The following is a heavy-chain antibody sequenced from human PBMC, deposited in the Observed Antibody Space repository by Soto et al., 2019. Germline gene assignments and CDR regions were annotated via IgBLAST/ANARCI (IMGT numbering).Heavy chain of an antibody. CDR3: ARDCSGGTCYSDLVYWFAP. D-gene: IGHD2-15*01. J-gene: IGHJ5*02. Sequence: ASVKVSCKASGYIFTTYGISWVRQAPGQGLEWMGWISAYNGNTNYAQKLQGRLTMTTDTSTSTAYMELRSLRSDDTAVYYCARDCSGGTCYSDLVYWFAPWGQGTLVTVSS. CDR2: ISAYNGNT. V-gene: IGHV1-18*01. CDR1: GYIFTTYG.